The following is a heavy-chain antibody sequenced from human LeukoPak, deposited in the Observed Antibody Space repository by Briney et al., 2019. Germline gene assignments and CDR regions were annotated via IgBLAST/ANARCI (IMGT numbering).Heavy chain of an antibody. J-gene: IGHJ3*02. Sequence: ASVKVSCKASGYTFTGYYMHWVRQAPGQGLEWMGWINPNSGGTNYAQKFQGRVTMTRDTSISTAYMELSRLRSDDTAVYYCAGAAAGQEEYAFDIWGQGTMVTVSS. CDR3: AGAAAGQEEYAFDI. CDR2: INPNSGGT. CDR1: GYTFTGYY. V-gene: IGHV1-2*02. D-gene: IGHD6-13*01.